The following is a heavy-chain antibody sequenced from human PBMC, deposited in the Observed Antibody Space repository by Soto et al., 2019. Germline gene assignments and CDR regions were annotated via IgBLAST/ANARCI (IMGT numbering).Heavy chain of an antibody. CDR3: AKGATDFYDSSGYLDY. CDR2: IGNSGGSI. J-gene: IGHJ4*02. V-gene: IGHV3-23*01. D-gene: IGHD3-22*01. Sequence: AGGSLRLSCAASGFSLGTYAMGWVRQAPGKGLEWVSGIGNSGGSINYADSVKGRFTISKDNSRNTLYLQMSSLRAEDTAVYYCAKGATDFYDSSGYLDYWGQGALVTVSS. CDR1: GFSLGTYA.